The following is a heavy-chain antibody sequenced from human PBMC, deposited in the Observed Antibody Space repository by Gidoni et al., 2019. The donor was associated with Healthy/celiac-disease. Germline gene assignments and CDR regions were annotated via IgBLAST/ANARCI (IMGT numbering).Heavy chain of an antibody. CDR2: MNPNSGNT. CDR3: ARPYSSSSGGFFP. CDR1: GYTVTRYD. D-gene: IGHD6-13*01. V-gene: IGHV1-8*01. J-gene: IGHJ5*02. Sequence: QVQLVQSGAEVKKPGASGKVYCKASGYTVTRYDIHWVRKATGQGLEWMGWMNPNSGNTGYAQKFQGRVTMTRNTSISTAYMELSSLRSEDTAVYYCARPYSSSSGGFFPWGQGTLVTVSS.